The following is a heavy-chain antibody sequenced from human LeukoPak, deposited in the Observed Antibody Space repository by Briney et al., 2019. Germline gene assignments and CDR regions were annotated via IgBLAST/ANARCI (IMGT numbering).Heavy chain of an antibody. CDR3: AGGHSSGSYFNAYHL. J-gene: IGHJ3*01. Sequence: GGSLRLSCAASEFTVSSNSMSWVRQAPGKGLEWVSGVYSGGSTFCADSVKGRFIISRDSSKNTLYLQMNTLRAEDTAVYYCAGGHSSGSYFNAYHLWGQGTMVTVSS. D-gene: IGHD3-22*01. CDR2: VYSGGST. CDR1: EFTVSSNS. V-gene: IGHV3-53*01.